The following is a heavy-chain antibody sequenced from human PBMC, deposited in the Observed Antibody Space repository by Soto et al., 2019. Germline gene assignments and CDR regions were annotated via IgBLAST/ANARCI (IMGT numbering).Heavy chain of an antibody. CDR1: GYTFSSYF. CDR2: MNPSGGST. Sequence: ASVKVSCKASGYTFSSYFMHWVRRAPGQGLEWMGVMNPSGGSTSYAQKFQGRVTMTRDTSTSTVYMELSSLRSEDTAVYYCARGAYYYDKDAFDIWGQGTMVTVSS. V-gene: IGHV1-46*01. CDR3: ARGAYYYDKDAFDI. J-gene: IGHJ3*02. D-gene: IGHD3-22*01.